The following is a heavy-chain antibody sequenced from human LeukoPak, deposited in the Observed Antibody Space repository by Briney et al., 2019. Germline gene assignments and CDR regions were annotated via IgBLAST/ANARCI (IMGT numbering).Heavy chain of an antibody. D-gene: IGHD3-9*01. Sequence: GGSLRLSCAASGFTLSTYSMNWVRQPPGKGLEWVANIKQDGSEKYYVDSVKGRFTISRDNAKNSLYLQMNSLRAEDTAVYYCARVRRYFDWSDAFDIWGQGTMVTVSS. CDR2: IKQDGSEK. CDR1: GFTLSTYS. V-gene: IGHV3-7*01. J-gene: IGHJ3*02. CDR3: ARVRRYFDWSDAFDI.